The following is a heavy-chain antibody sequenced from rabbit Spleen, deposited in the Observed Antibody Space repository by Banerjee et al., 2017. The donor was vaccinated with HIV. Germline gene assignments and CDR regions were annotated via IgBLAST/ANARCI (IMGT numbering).Heavy chain of an antibody. V-gene: IGHV1S45*01. D-gene: IGHD1-1*01. CDR3: ARDTSGRFHGYGMDL. J-gene: IGHJ6*01. CDR2: IDAGSSGFT. CDR1: GVSFSGSYY. Sequence: QEQLVESGGGLVQPEGSLTLTCRASGVSFSGSYYMCWVRQAPGKGLEWIACIDAGSSGFTCFANWANGRSTTSKTSVTPLTPKMTTLTAANTATYLGARDTSGRFHGYGMDLWGPGTLVTVS.